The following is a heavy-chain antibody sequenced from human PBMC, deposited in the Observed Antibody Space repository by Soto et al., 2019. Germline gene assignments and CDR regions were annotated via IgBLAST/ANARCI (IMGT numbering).Heavy chain of an antibody. J-gene: IGHJ3*02. CDR1: GFTFSSYG. V-gene: IGHV3-33*08. CDR2: IWYDGSNK. CDR3: ARDGPLGSRDAFDI. Sequence: GGSLRLSCAASGFTFSSYGMHWVRQAPGKGLEWVAVIWYDGSNKYYADSVKGRFTISRDNSKNTLYLQMNSLRAEDTAVYYCARDGPLGSRDAFDIWGQGTMVTVSS. D-gene: IGHD6-6*01.